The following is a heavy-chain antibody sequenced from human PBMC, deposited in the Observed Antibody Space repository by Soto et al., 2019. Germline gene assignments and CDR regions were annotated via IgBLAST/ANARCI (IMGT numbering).Heavy chain of an antibody. CDR2: IYWDGDK. J-gene: IGHJ6*02. CDR3: VHSRCGGDCRHSYSFHYYDGVDV. V-gene: IGHV2-5*02. CDR1: GFSLNTGGLG. Sequence: QITLKESGPTLVKPTQTLTLTCSFSGFSLNTGGLGVGWIRQPPGKALEWLALIYWDGDKRYSPSLQGRLSNTKDTSNNPVVLTMTNMDPVDTVTYYCVHSRCGGDCRHSYSFHYYDGVDVWGQGNMVTV. D-gene: IGHD2-21*02.